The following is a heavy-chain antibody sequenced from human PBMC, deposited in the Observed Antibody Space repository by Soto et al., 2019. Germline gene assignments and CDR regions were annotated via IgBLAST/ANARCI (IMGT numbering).Heavy chain of an antibody. CDR2: INHSGST. J-gene: IGHJ3*02. V-gene: IGHV4-34*01. Sequence: QVQLQQWGAGLLKPSETLSLTCAVYGASFSGYYWSWIRQPPGKGLEWIGEINHSGSTNYNPSLKSRVTISLDTSKNQFSLKLNSVTAADTAVYYCARRDLDYVIYVDSLDIWGQGTMVSVSS. CDR1: GASFSGYY. D-gene: IGHD4-17*01. CDR3: ARRDLDYVIYVDSLDI.